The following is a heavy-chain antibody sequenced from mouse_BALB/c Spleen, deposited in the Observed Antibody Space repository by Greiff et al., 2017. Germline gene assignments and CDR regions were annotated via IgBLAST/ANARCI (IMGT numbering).Heavy chain of an antibody. CDR1: GDSITSGY. CDR3: ARYYGSSYPFAY. J-gene: IGHJ3*01. D-gene: IGHD1-1*01. V-gene: IGHV3-8*02. Sequence: EVKLMESGPSLVKPSQTLSLTCSVTGDSITSGYWNWIRKFPGNKLEYMGYISYSGSTYYNPSLKSRISITRDTSKNQYYLQLNSVTTEDTATYYCARYYGSSYPFAYWGQGTLVTVSA. CDR2: ISYSGST.